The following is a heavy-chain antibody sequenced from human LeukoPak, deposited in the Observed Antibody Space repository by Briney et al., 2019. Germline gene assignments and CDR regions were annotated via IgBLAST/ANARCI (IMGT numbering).Heavy chain of an antibody. CDR1: GGSISSYY. D-gene: IGHD2-2*01. CDR2: IYYSGST. V-gene: IGHV4-39*01. Sequence: SETLSLTCTVSGGSISSYYWGWIRQPPGKGLEWIGSIYYSGSTYYNPSLKSRVTISVDTSKNQFSLKLSSVTAADTAVYYCARLPGRSSPQSWFDPWGQGTLVTVSS. J-gene: IGHJ5*02. CDR3: ARLPGRSSPQSWFDP.